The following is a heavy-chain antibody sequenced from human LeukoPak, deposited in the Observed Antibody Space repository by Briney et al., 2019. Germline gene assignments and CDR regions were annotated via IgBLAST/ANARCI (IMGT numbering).Heavy chain of an antibody. D-gene: IGHD5-24*01. CDR1: GGTFSSYA. J-gene: IGHJ3*02. Sequence: SVKVSCKASGGTFSSYAISWVRQAPGQGLEWMGRIIPIFGTANYAQKSQGRVTITTDESTSTAYMELSSLRSEDTAVYYCATHRDGYNYAFDIWGQGTMVTVSS. V-gene: IGHV1-69*05. CDR3: ATHRDGYNYAFDI. CDR2: IIPIFGTA.